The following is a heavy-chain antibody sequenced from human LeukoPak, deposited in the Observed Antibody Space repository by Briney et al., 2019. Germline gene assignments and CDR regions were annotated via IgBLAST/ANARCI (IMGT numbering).Heavy chain of an antibody. CDR1: GYTFSRYY. Sequence: ASVKVSCKASGYTFSRYYMHWVRQAPGQGLEWMGIINPSGDTTDYAQKFQGRVTMTRDTSTSAVYMELNGLRSEDTAVYYCARSASGYYYYFDYWGQGTLVSVSS. J-gene: IGHJ4*02. CDR2: INPSGDTT. D-gene: IGHD3-22*01. CDR3: ARSASGYYYYFDY. V-gene: IGHV1-46*01.